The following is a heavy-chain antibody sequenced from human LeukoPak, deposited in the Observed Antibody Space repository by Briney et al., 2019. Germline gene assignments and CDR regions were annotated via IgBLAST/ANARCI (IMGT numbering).Heavy chain of an antibody. CDR2: IYSGGRT. D-gene: IGHD2-21*02. J-gene: IGHJ4*02. V-gene: IGHV3-53*01. Sequence: GGSLRLSCAASGFTVSNNYMSWVRQAPGKGLEWVSVIYSGGRTYYADSVKGRFTISRDNSKNTLYLQMNSLRAEDTAVYYCAGTTCGGDCYSEYWGQGTRSPSPQ. CDR1: GFTVSNNY. CDR3: AGTTCGGDCYSEY.